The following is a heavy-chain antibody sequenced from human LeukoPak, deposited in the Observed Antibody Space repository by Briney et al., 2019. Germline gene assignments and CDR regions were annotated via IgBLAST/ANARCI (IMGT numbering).Heavy chain of an antibody. D-gene: IGHD6-13*01. CDR1: GFIFRSYS. J-gene: IGHJ4*02. Sequence: PGGSLRLPCAASGFIFRSYSMNWVRQAPGKGLEWVSSISGSENSAYFADSVKGRLTIYRDNAKNTLSLQLNRLRAEDTAVYYCAKDRSAAAPYCFDYWGQGTLVTVYS. CDR3: AKDRSAAAPYCFDY. CDR2: ISGSENSA. V-gene: IGHV3-23*01.